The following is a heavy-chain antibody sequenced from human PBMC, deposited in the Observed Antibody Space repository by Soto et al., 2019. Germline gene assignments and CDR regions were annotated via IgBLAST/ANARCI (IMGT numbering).Heavy chain of an antibody. CDR3: ARGPPGRFDY. V-gene: IGHV1-69*02. D-gene: IGHD1-1*01. J-gene: IGHJ4*02. Sequence: QVQLVQSGAEVKKPGSSVKVSCNASGGTFSSYTISWVRQAPGQGLEWMGRIIPILGIANYAQKFQGRVTITADKSTSTAYMELSSLRSEDTAVYYCARGPPGRFDYWGQGTLVTVSS. CDR2: IIPILGIA. CDR1: GGTFSSYT.